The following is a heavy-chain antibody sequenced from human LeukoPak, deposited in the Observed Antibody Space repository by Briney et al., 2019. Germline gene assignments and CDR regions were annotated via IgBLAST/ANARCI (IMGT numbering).Heavy chain of an antibody. CDR3: ARSNYYDSRSWGFDI. D-gene: IGHD3-22*01. CDR1: GFTFSSYS. J-gene: IGHJ3*02. V-gene: IGHV3-48*01. CDR2: ISSSSSTI. Sequence: GGSLRLSCAASGFTFSSYSMNWVRQAPGKGLEWVSYISSSSSTIYYEDSVKGRFTISRDNSKNTLFLQMNSLRAEDTAVYYCARSNYYDSRSWGFDIWGQGTMVTVSS.